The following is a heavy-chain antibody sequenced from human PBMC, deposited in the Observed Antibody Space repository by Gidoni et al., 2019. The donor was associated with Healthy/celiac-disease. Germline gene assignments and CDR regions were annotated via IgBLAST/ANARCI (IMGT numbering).Heavy chain of an antibody. CDR1: GGSIRSYY. V-gene: IGHV4-59*01. CDR2: IYYRGST. J-gene: IGHJ5*02. CDR3: ARARGYNWNYGGRWFDP. Sequence: QVQLQESGPGLVKPSETLSRTCTVSGGSIRSYYWSWIRQPPGKGLEWIGYIYYRGSTNYNPSLKSRVTISVDTSNNQFSLKLSSVTAADTAVYYCARARGYNWNYGGRWFDPWGQGTLVTVSS. D-gene: IGHD1-7*01.